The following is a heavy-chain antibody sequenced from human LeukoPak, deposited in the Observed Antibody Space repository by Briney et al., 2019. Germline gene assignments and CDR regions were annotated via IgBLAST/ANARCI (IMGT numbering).Heavy chain of an antibody. CDR3: ASLDIVATITVDDY. D-gene: IGHD5-12*01. CDR1: GGSISSSSYY. CDR2: IYSSGST. Sequence: SETLSLTCTVSGGSISSSSYYWGWIRQPPGKGLEWIGSIYSSGSTYYNPSLKSRVTISVDTSKNQFSLKLSSVTAADTAVYYCASLDIVATITVDDYWGQGTLVTVSS. J-gene: IGHJ4*02. V-gene: IGHV4-39*01.